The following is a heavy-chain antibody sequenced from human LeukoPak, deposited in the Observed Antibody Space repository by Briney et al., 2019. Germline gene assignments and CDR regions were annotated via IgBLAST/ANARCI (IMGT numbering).Heavy chain of an antibody. D-gene: IGHD2-15*01. Sequence: GGSLRLSCAASGFAFGSSGMHWVRQAPGKGLEWVAVILYDGSTKYYADSVKGRFTISRDNSKNTLYMQLNSLRAEDTAVYYCAKDRGHCSGGSCYFAMDVWGQGTTVTVSS. CDR3: AKDRGHCSGGSCYFAMDV. V-gene: IGHV3-30*18. CDR2: ILYDGSTK. J-gene: IGHJ6*02. CDR1: GFAFGSSG.